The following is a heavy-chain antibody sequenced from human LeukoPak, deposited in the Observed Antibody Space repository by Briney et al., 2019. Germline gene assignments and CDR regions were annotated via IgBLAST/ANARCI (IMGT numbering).Heavy chain of an antibody. V-gene: IGHV3-30*03. CDR2: ISYDGSNK. CDR3: ARDLSSSSWFDP. Sequence: GGSLRLSCAASGFTFSSYGMHWVRQAPGKGLEWVAVISYDGSNKYYADSVKGRFTISRDNSKNTLYLQMNSLRAEDTAVYYCARDLSSSSWFDPWGQGTLVTVSS. D-gene: IGHD6-13*01. CDR1: GFTFSSYG. J-gene: IGHJ5*02.